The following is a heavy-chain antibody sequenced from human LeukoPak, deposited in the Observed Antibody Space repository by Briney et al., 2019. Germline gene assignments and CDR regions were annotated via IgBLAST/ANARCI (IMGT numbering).Heavy chain of an antibody. V-gene: IGHV3-23*01. Sequence: GGSLRLSCAASGFTFSSYAMSWVRQAPGKGLEWVSAISGSGGSTYYADSVKGRFTIFRDNSKNTLYLQMNSLRAEDTAVYYCAKGGRDGYISYFDYWGQGTLVTVSS. D-gene: IGHD5-24*01. CDR2: ISGSGGST. J-gene: IGHJ4*02. CDR1: GFTFSSYA. CDR3: AKGGRDGYISYFDY.